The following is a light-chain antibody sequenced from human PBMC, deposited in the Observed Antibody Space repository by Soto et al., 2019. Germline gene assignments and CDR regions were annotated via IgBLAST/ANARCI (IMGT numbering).Light chain of an antibody. Sequence: DIVMTQSPDSLAVSLGERATINCKSSQSVLYSSNNKNYLAWYQQKPGQPPKLLIYWASARESGVPDRFSGSGSGTDFTLTINSLQAEDVAVYYSQQYYSTPTFGQGTKVEIK. J-gene: IGKJ1*01. CDR2: WAS. V-gene: IGKV4-1*01. CDR1: QSVLYSSNNKNY. CDR3: QQYYSTPT.